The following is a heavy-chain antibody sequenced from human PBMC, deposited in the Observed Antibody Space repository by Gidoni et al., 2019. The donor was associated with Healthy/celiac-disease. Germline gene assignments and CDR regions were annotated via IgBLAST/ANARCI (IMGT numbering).Heavy chain of an antibody. V-gene: IGHV3-13*05. Sequence: EVQLVESGGGLVQPGGSLRLSCAASGFTFSSYDMHWVRQATGKGLEWVSAIGTAGDPYYPGSVKGRFTISRENAKNSLYLQMNSLRAGDTAVYYCARGGKAARGYYMDVWGKGTTVTVSS. J-gene: IGHJ6*03. CDR1: GFTFSSYD. CDR2: IGTAGDP. CDR3: ARGGKAARGYYMDV. D-gene: IGHD6-6*01.